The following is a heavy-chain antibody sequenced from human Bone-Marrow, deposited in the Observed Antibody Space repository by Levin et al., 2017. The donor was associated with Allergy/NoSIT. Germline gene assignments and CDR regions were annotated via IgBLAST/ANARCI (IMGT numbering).Heavy chain of an antibody. V-gene: IGHV1-69*04. D-gene: IGHD3-9*01. Sequence: EASVKVSCKASGGTFSSYAISWVRQAPGQGLEWMGRIIPILGIANYAQKFQGRVTITADKSTSTAYMELSSLRSEDTAVYYCARGGMAPDYDILTGYSTFDYWGQGTLVTVSS. J-gene: IGHJ4*02. CDR2: IIPILGIA. CDR3: ARGGMAPDYDILTGYSTFDY. CDR1: GGTFSSYA.